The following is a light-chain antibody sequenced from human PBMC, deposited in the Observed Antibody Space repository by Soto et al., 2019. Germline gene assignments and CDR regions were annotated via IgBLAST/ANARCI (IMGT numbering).Light chain of an antibody. Sequence: QSALPQPRSVSGSPGQSVTISCTGTSSDVGGYNYVSWYQQHPGKAPKLMIYDVSKRPSGVPDRFSGSKSDNTASLTISGLQAEDEADYYCCSYAGSYTFVVFGGGTQLTVL. CDR1: SSDVGGYNY. CDR3: CSYAGSYTFVV. V-gene: IGLV2-11*01. CDR2: DVS. J-gene: IGLJ3*02.